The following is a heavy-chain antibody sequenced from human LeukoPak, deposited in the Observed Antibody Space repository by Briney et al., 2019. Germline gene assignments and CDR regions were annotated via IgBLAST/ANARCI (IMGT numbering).Heavy chain of an antibody. Sequence: GGSQTLPCAASECTFSSYEMNWVRQAPGKGLEWVSYISSSGSTIYYADSVGCRFTISRHNAKNSLYLQMNSLRVEDTAVYYCARGPHPYTSGWYQSDDGGQGTLVTVSS. V-gene: IGHV3-48*03. CDR1: ECTFSSYE. CDR3: ARGPHPYTSGWYQSDD. D-gene: IGHD6-19*01. CDR2: ISSSGSTI. J-gene: IGHJ4*02.